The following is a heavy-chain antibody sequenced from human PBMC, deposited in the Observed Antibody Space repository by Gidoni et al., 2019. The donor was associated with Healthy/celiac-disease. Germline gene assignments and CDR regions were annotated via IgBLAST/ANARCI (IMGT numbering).Heavy chain of an antibody. D-gene: IGHD3-16*01. CDR1: GFTFSSYA. CDR2: ISYDGSNK. J-gene: IGHJ6*02. CDR3: ARSADPYVQRYYYGMDV. V-gene: IGHV3-30-3*01. Sequence: QVQLVESGGGVVQPGRSLRLSCAASGFTFSSYAMHWVRQAPGKGLEWVAVISYDGSNKYYADSVKGRFTISRDNSKNTLYLQMNSLRAEDTAVYYCARSADPYVQRYYYGMDVWGQGTTVTVSS.